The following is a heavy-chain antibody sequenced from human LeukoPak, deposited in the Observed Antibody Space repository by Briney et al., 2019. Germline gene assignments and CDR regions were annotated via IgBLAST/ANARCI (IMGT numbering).Heavy chain of an antibody. J-gene: IGHJ5*02. D-gene: IGHD3-3*01. V-gene: IGHV4-34*01. CDR3: ARGANFWSGYYTNWFDP. Sequence: SETLSLTCAVYGGSFCGYYWSWLRQPPGKGLEWIGEINHSGSTNYNPSLKSRVTISVDTSKNQFSLKLSSVTAADTAVYYCARGANFWSGYYTNWFDPWGQGTLVTVSS. CDR2: INHSGST. CDR1: GGSFCGYY.